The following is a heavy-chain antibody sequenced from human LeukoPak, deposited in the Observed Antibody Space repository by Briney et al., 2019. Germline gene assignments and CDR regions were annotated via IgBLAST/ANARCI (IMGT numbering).Heavy chain of an antibody. D-gene: IGHD4-17*01. CDR1: GGSMSSHY. Sequence: PSETLSLTCTVSGGSMSSHYWSWIRQPPGKGLEWIGYISYIGSTNYNPSLKSRVTIPVDTSKNQFSLKLSSVTAADAAVYFCARDPTTVTKGLDIWGQGTMVTVSS. J-gene: IGHJ3*02. CDR3: ARDPTTVTKGLDI. V-gene: IGHV4-59*11. CDR2: ISYIGST.